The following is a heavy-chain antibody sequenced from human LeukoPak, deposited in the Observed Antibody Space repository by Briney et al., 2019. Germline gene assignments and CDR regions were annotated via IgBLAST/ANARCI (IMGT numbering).Heavy chain of an antibody. J-gene: IGHJ3*01. V-gene: IGHV3-21*01. CDR2: ISSSSSYI. CDR3: LGAFDF. Sequence: GGSLRLSCAASGFIFSTYSMSWVRQAPGRGLEWVSSISSSSSYIHYADSVKGRFTISRDNAQNSLYLQMNSLRVEDTAVYYCLGAFDFWGQGTTVTVSS. CDR1: GFIFSTYS.